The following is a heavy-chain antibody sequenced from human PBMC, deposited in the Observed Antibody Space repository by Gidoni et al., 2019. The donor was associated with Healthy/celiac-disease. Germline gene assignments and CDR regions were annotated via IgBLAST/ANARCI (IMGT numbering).Heavy chain of an antibody. V-gene: IGHV3-23*01. CDR3: AKAKRRGTTVTTNLDY. CDR1: GFTFSSYA. Sequence: EVQLLESGGGLVQPGGSLRLSCAASGFTFSSYAMSWVRQAPGKGLEWVSAISGSGGSTYYADSVKGRFTISRDNSKNTLYLQMNSLRAEDTAVYYCAKAKRRGTTVTTNLDYWGQGTLVTVSS. CDR2: ISGSGGST. J-gene: IGHJ4*02. D-gene: IGHD4-17*01.